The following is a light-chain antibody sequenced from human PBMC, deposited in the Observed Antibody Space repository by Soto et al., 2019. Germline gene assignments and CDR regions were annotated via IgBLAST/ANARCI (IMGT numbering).Light chain of an antibody. CDR2: FAS. CDR3: QQYYSHPLT. J-gene: IGKJ5*01. CDR1: RGIDDR. V-gene: IGKV1D-16*01. Sequence: DIQMTQSPSSLSASVGDRVTITCRASRGIDDRLAWYQQKPEKAPISLIYFASNLQDWVPSRFSGSGSGTEFTLTISNLQPEDFVTYYCQQYYSHPLTFGQGTRLDIE.